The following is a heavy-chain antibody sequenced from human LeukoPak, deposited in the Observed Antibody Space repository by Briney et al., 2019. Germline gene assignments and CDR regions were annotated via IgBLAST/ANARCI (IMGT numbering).Heavy chain of an antibody. D-gene: IGHD4-17*01. J-gene: IGHJ6*03. Sequence: SETLSLTCTVSGYSISSGYYWGWIRQPPGKGLEWIGSIYHSGSTYYNPSLKSRVTISVDTSKNQFSLKLSSVTAADTAVYYCARIYGDYYYYMDVWGKGTTVTVSS. CDR2: IYHSGST. V-gene: IGHV4-38-2*02. CDR3: ARIYGDYYYYMDV. CDR1: GYSISSGYY.